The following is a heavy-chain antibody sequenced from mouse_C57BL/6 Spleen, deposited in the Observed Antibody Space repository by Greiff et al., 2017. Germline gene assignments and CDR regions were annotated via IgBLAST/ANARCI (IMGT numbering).Heavy chain of an antibody. CDR2: IDPSDSYT. D-gene: IGHD1-3*01. Sequence: QVQLQQPGAELVMPGASVKLSCKASGYTFTSYWMHWVKQRPGQGLEWIGEIDPSDSYTNYNQKFKGKATLTVDKSSSTAYMQLSSLTSEDSAVYDCARGKKTGISAMDYWGQGTSVTVSS. V-gene: IGHV1-69*01. CDR3: ARGKKTGISAMDY. CDR1: GYTFTSYW. J-gene: IGHJ4*01.